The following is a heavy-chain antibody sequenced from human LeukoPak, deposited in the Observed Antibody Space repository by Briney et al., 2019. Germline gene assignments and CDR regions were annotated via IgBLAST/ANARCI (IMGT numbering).Heavy chain of an antibody. CDR2: ISYIGST. D-gene: IGHD4-17*01. Sequence: SETLSLTCTVSGGSISSHYWSWIRQPPGKGLEWIGYISYIGSTNYNPSLKSRVTISVDTSKNQFSMKLSSVTAADAAVYFCARDPTTVTKGLDIWGQGTMVTVSS. CDR3: ARDPTTVTKGLDI. V-gene: IGHV4-59*11. J-gene: IGHJ3*02. CDR1: GGSISSHY.